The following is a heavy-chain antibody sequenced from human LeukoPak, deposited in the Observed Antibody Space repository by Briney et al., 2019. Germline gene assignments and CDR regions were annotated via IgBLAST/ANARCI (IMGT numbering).Heavy chain of an antibody. D-gene: IGHD3-22*01. J-gene: IGHJ3*02. CDR1: GGSISSHY. CDR3: ARGPVYDSSGFDI. V-gene: IGHV4-59*11. Sequence: SETLSLTCTVSGGSISSHYWSWIRQPPGKGLEWIGYIYYSGSTNYNPSLKSRVTISVDTSKNQFSLKLSSVTAADTAVYYCARGPVYDSSGFDIWGQGTMVTVSS. CDR2: IYYSGST.